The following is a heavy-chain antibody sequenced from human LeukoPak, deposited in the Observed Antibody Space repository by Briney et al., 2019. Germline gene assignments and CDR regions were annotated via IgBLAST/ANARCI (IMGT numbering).Heavy chain of an antibody. J-gene: IGHJ4*02. CDR2: IYSDGRT. Sequence: GGSLRLSCAASGFTVSSNYMSWVRQAPGKGLEWVSEIYSDGRTYYGASVKGRFSISRDNSKNTLFLQMNSLRAEDTAVYYCAKGYYGSGSYGWFDYWGQGTLVTVSS. V-gene: IGHV3-53*01. D-gene: IGHD3-10*01. CDR3: AKGYYGSGSYGWFDY. CDR1: GFTVSSNY.